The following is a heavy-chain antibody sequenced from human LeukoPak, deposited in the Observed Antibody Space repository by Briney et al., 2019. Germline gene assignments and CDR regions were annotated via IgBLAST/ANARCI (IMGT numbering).Heavy chain of an antibody. CDR3: ARQYYYGSGSYHGDDAFDI. V-gene: IGHV1-18*01. CDR2: ISAYNVNT. Sequence: GASVKVSCKASGYTFSSYGISWVRQAPGQGLEWMGWISAYNVNTNYAQKLQGRVTMTTDTSTSTAHMELRSLRSDDTAVYYCARQYYYGSGSYHGDDAFDIWGQGTMVTVSS. J-gene: IGHJ3*02. CDR1: GYTFSSYG. D-gene: IGHD3-10*01.